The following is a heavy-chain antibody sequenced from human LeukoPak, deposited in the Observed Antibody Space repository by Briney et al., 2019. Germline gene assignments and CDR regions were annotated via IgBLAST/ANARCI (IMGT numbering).Heavy chain of an antibody. CDR1: GYSFTSYW. V-gene: IGHV5-51*01. CDR2: IDPGDSDT. Sequence: PGESLKISCKGSGYSFTSYWIGWVRQMPGKGLEWMGIIDPGDSDTRFSPSFQGQVTISVDKSISTAYLQWSSLRASDTAMYYCARRIAAADNYFDYWGQGTLVTVSP. J-gene: IGHJ4*02. D-gene: IGHD6-13*01. CDR3: ARRIAAADNYFDY.